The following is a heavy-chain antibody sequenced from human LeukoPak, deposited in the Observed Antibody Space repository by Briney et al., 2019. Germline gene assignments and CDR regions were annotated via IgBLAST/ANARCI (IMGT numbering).Heavy chain of an antibody. Sequence: PGGSLRLSCAASGFTFSSYWMHWVRQAPGKGLVWVSRINGDGSSTTYADSVKGRFTISRDNAKSTLYLQMNGLRAEDTAVYYCAKGGSTGWGAFDIWGQGTMVTVSS. J-gene: IGHJ3*02. CDR1: GFTFSSYW. V-gene: IGHV3-74*01. D-gene: IGHD1-14*01. CDR2: INGDGSST. CDR3: AKGGSTGWGAFDI.